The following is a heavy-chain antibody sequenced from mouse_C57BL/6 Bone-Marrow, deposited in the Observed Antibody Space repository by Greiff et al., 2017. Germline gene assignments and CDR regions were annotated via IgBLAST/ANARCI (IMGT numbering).Heavy chain of an antibody. CDR2: ISDGGSYT. CDR1: GFTFSSYA. D-gene: IGHD6-5*01. J-gene: IGHJ1*03. Sequence: EVQLQESGGGLVKPGGSLKLSCAASGFTFSSYAMSWVRQTPEKRLEWVATISDGGSYTYYPDNVKGRFTISRDNAKNNLYLQMSHLKSEDTAMYYCARAAMPTVRDWYFDVWGTGTTVTVSS. CDR3: ARAAMPTVRDWYFDV. V-gene: IGHV5-4*01.